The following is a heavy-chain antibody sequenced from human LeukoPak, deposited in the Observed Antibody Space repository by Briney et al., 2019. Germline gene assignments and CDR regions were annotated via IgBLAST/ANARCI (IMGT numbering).Heavy chain of an antibody. Sequence: GRSLRLSCAASGFTFDDYAMHWVRQAPGKGLEWVSGISWNSGSKGYADSVKGRFTISRDNAKNSLYLQMNSLRAEDTALYYCAKDSMVRGVPPMPYNWFDPWGQGTLVTVSS. J-gene: IGHJ5*02. CDR2: ISWNSGSK. CDR1: GFTFDDYA. CDR3: AKDSMVRGVPPMPYNWFDP. D-gene: IGHD3-10*01. V-gene: IGHV3-9*01.